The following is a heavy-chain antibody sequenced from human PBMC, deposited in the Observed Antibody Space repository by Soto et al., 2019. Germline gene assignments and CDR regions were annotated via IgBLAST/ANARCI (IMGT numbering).Heavy chain of an antibody. CDR3: ARHLWVGTSWYLGACDI. V-gene: IGHV4-59*08. CDR2: IYYSGST. D-gene: IGHD6-13*01. CDR1: GDSIGNYY. Sequence: QVQLQESGPGLVKPSETLSLTCTVSGDSIGNYYWSWIRQPPGKGLEWIGYIYYSGSTNYNPSLKSRVTISVDTSKNQFSLKLNSVTAADTAVYYCARHLWVGTSWYLGACDIWGQGTMVTVSS. J-gene: IGHJ3*02.